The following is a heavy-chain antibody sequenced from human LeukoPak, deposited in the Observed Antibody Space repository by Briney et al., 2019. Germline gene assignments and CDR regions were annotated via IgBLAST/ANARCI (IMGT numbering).Heavy chain of an antibody. CDR1: GGSFSGYY. Sequence: SETLSLTCAVYGGSFSGYYWSWIRQPPGKGLEWIAEINHSGSTNYNPSLKGRVTISVDTSKNQFSLKLSSVTAADTAVYYCARGPRGGESDAFDIWGQGTMVTVSS. V-gene: IGHV4-34*01. J-gene: IGHJ3*02. D-gene: IGHD3-10*01. CDR3: ARGPRGGESDAFDI. CDR2: INHSGST.